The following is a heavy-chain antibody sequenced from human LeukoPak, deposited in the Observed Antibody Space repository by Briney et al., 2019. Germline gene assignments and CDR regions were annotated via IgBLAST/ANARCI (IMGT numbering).Heavy chain of an antibody. D-gene: IGHD5-18*01. CDR3: ARVGQYSYGSLGFDP. Sequence: ASVKVSCKASGYTFTSYYMHWVRQAPGQGLEWMGIINPSGGSTSYAQKFQGRVTITRDTSASTAYMELSSLRSEDTAVYYCARVGQYSYGSLGFDPWGQGTLVTVSS. J-gene: IGHJ5*02. V-gene: IGHV1-46*01. CDR1: GYTFTSYY. CDR2: INPSGGST.